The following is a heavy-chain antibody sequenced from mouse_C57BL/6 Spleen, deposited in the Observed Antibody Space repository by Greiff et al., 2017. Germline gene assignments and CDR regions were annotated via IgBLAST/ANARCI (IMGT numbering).Heavy chain of an antibody. V-gene: IGHV1-4*01. J-gene: IGHJ4*01. CDR2: INPSSGYT. CDR1: GYTFTSYT. D-gene: IGHD1-2*01. Sequence: QVQLQQSGAELARPGASVKMSCKASGYTFTSYTLHWVKQRPGQGLEWIGYINPSSGYTKYNQKYKDKTTLTADTYSSTSSKQLSSLTYEDSAVYYWSRSGLLRHYAMDYWGQGTSVTVSS. CDR3: SRSGLLRHYAMDY.